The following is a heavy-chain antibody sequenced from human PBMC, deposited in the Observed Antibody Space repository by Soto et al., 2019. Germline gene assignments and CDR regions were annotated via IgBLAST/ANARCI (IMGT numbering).Heavy chain of an antibody. V-gene: IGHV3-11*01. CDR3: ARDLRSIRRGGYDYDY. Sequence: GESLKISCAASGFTFSDYYMSWIRQAPGKGLEWVSYISSSGSTIYYADSVKGRFTISRDNAKNSLYLQMNSLRAEDTAVYYCARDLRSIRRGGYDYDYWGQGTLVTVSS. J-gene: IGHJ4*02. CDR2: ISSSGSTI. D-gene: IGHD5-12*01. CDR1: GFTFSDYY.